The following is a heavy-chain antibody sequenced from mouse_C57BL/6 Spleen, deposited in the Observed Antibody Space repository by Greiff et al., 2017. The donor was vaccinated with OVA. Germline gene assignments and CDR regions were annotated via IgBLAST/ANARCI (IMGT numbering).Heavy chain of an antibody. J-gene: IGHJ4*01. V-gene: IGHV10-1*01. CDR3: VRHKNSYYAMDY. Sequence: EVNVVESGGGLVQPKGSLKLSCAASGFSFNTYAMNWVRQAPGTGLEWVARIRSKSNNYATYYADSVKDRFTISRDDSESMLYLQMNNLKTEDTAMYYCVRHKNSYYAMDYWGQGTSVTVSS. CDR2: IRSKSNNYAT. CDR1: GFSFNTYA.